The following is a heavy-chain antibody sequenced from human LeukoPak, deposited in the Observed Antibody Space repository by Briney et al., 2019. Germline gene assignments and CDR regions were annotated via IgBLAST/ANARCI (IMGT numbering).Heavy chain of an antibody. Sequence: ASVKVSCKASGYTFTSYYMHWVRQAPGQGLEWMGIINPSGGSTSYAQKFQGRVTMTRDTSTCTAYMELSSLRSEDTAVYYCARVDTAMADSYWGQGTLVTVSS. CDR3: ARVDTAMADSY. J-gene: IGHJ4*02. CDR1: GYTFTSYY. D-gene: IGHD5-18*01. CDR2: INPSGGST. V-gene: IGHV1-46*01.